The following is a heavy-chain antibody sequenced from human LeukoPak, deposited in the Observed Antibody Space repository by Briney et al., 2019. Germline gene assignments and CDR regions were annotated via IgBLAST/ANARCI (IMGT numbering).Heavy chain of an antibody. Sequence: GGSLRLSCAASGFTFSSYWMSWVRQAPGKGLGWVANIKQDGSEKHYVDSVKGRFTISRDNAKKSLFLHMNSLRVEDTAVYYCARGSEYTSSTNYYFDYWGQGTLVTVSS. CDR3: ARGSEYTSSTNYYFDY. CDR2: IKQDGSEK. V-gene: IGHV3-7*01. D-gene: IGHD6-6*01. CDR1: GFTFSSYW. J-gene: IGHJ4*02.